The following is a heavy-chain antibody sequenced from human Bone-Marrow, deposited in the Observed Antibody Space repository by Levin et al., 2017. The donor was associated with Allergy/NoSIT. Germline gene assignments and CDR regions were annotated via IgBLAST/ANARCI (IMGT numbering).Heavy chain of an antibody. Sequence: SETLSLTCTVSGASISSYHWSWIRQPPGKGLEWIGYVSYRGSTNYSPSLKNRVTISVDTSKKQFSLKLRSVTAADSAVYYCATQTNVGDCYGGICPYFDHWGQGILVTVSS. D-gene: IGHD2-15*01. CDR3: ATQTNVGDCYGGICPYFDH. CDR2: VSYRGST. CDR1: GASISSYH. V-gene: IGHV4-59*01. J-gene: IGHJ4*02.